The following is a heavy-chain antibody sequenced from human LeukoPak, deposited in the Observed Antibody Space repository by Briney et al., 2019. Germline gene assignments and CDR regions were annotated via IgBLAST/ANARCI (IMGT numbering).Heavy chain of an antibody. D-gene: IGHD6-13*01. Sequence: GESLKVSCQGFGYSFTSYWIGWVRQMPGKGMEWMGVIYPGDSRIRYNPSFQGQVTISVDKSISTAYLQWVSLKASDTAMYYCACRDLTSTWSFPWGQGTLVTVSS. CDR2: IYPGDSRI. CDR1: GYSFTSYW. V-gene: IGHV5-51*01. CDR3: ACRDLTSTWSFP. J-gene: IGHJ5*02.